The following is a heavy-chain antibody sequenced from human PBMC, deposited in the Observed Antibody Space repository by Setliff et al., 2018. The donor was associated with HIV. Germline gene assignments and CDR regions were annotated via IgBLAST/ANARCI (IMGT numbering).Heavy chain of an antibody. V-gene: IGHV4-38-2*02. Sequence: SETLSLTCNVSGFSIGNFYYWCWVRQPPGKGLEWVGSMYPNGRTYYNPSVKSRVTISVDTSKNQFFLKLSSVTAADTAMYYCATPHREREDDAFDIWGQGTKVTVSS. CDR1: GFSIGNFYY. J-gene: IGHJ3*02. D-gene: IGHD1-1*01. CDR3: ATPHREREDDAFDI. CDR2: MYPNGRT.